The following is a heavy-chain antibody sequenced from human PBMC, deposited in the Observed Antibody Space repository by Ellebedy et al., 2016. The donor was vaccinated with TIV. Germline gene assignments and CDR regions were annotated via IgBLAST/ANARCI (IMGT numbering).Heavy chain of an antibody. J-gene: IGHJ4*02. CDR3: ARDQWLGRAYYFDY. Sequence: GESLKISCVASGFSFSSYWMTWVRQAPGKGLEWVANIKQDGSEKYYVDSVEGRFSISRDNTKNSMYLQMNSLRDEDTAVYYCARDQWLGRAYYFDYWGQGTLLTVSS. CDR1: GFSFSSYW. CDR2: IKQDGSEK. D-gene: IGHD6-19*01. V-gene: IGHV3-7*01.